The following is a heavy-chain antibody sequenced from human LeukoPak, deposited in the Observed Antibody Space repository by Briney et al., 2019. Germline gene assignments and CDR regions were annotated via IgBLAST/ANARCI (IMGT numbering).Heavy chain of an antibody. J-gene: IGHJ4*02. CDR3: ATEVSSSWSFDY. CDR2: ISSSGGTI. CDR1: GFTFSDYY. D-gene: IGHD6-13*01. V-gene: IGHV3-11*01. Sequence: GGSLRLSCAASGFTFSDYYMSWIRQAPGKGLEWVSYISSSGGTIYYADSVKGRFTISRDNAKNSQYLQMNSLRAEDTAVYYCATEVSSSWSFDYWGQGTLVTVSS.